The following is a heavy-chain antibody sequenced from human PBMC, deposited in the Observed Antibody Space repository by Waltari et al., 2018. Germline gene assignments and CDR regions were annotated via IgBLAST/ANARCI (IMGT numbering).Heavy chain of an antibody. CDR1: GFTFSSYN. Sequence: EVQLVESGGGLVKPGGSLRLSCAASGFTFSSYNMHWVRQAPGKGLEWVVSMSTGNRYIYYADSVKGRFTISRDNAKNSLYLQMDSLRAEDTAVYYCAKPTYNDYADFDYWGQGTRVTVSS. J-gene: IGHJ4*02. CDR3: AKPTYNDYADFDY. D-gene: IGHD4-17*01. CDR2: MSTGNRYI. V-gene: IGHV3-21*01.